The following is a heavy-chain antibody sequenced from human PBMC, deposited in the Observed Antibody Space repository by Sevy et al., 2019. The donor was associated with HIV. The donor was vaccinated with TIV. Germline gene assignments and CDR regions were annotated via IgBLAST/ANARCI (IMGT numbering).Heavy chain of an antibody. CDR1: GFTFDDYA. D-gene: IGHD2-2*01. V-gene: IGHV3-9*01. CDR2: ISWNSGSI. CDR3: AKGSSTSYYYGMDV. Sequence: GGSLRLSCAASGFTFDDYAMHWVRQAPGKGLEWVSGISWNSGSIGYADSVKGRFTISRDNAKNSLYLQMNSLRAEDTALYYCAKGSSTSYYYGMDVWGQGTTDTVSS. J-gene: IGHJ6*02.